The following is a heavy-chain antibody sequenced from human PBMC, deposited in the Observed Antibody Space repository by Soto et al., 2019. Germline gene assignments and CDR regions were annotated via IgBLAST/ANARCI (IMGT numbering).Heavy chain of an antibody. Sequence: TLSLTCAVYGGSFSGYYWSWIRQPPGKGLEWIGEINHSGSTNYNPSLKSRVTISVDTSKNQFSLKLSSVTAADTAVYYCATSEKDFDYWGQGTLVTVSS. CDR3: ATSEKDFDY. J-gene: IGHJ4*02. V-gene: IGHV4-34*01. CDR1: GGSFSGYY. CDR2: INHSGST.